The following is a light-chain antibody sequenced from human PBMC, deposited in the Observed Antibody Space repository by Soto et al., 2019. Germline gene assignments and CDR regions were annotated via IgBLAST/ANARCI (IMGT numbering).Light chain of an antibody. J-gene: IGKJ1*01. Sequence: DIQLTQSPSSLSASVGDRVTITCRASQTIDTYVNWYQHKPGTAPKVLIYAATYLQNGVPSRFSGTGSGADFTLTISSLQPEDFATYYCQQSYSTPRTFGQGTKVDI. CDR2: AAT. V-gene: IGKV1-39*01. CDR1: QTIDTY. CDR3: QQSYSTPRT.